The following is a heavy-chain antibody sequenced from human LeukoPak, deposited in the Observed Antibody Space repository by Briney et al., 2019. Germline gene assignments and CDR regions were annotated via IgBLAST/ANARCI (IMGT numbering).Heavy chain of an antibody. D-gene: IGHD3-22*01. CDR2: IYYSGST. CDR3: AREKYYYDSSGYRDYMDV. V-gene: IGHV4-59*01. Sequence: SETLSLTCTVSGDSISSYYWSWIRQPPGKGLEWIGYIYYSGSTNYNPSLKSRVTISVDTSKNQFSLKLSSVTAADTAVYYCAREKYYYDSSGYRDYMDVWGKGTTVTVSS. CDR1: GDSISSYY. J-gene: IGHJ6*03.